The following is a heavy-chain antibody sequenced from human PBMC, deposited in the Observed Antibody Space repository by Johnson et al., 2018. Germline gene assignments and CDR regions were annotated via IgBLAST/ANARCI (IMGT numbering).Heavy chain of an antibody. CDR2: ISYDGSSK. V-gene: IGHV3-30*03. CDR3: ARGEELVYYYYYMDV. CDR1: AFTFRNYG. J-gene: IGHJ6*03. D-gene: IGHD3-10*01. Sequence: VQLVESGGGVVQPGRSLRLSCAASAFTFRNYGMHWVRQAPGKGLEWVTFISYDGSSKYYADSVKGRFTISRDNSKNTLYLQMNSLRSEDTSVYYRARGEELVYYYYYMDVWGKGTTVTVSS.